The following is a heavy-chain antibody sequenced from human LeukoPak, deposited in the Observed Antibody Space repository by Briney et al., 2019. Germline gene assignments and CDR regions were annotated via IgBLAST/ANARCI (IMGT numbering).Heavy chain of an antibody. CDR1: GGSMNSYY. D-gene: IGHD3-9*01. J-gene: IGHJ4*02. V-gene: IGHV4-59*08. CDR3: ARHVWLQPFDY. CDR2: IDYSGST. Sequence: PSETLSLTCSVSGGSMNSYYWSWIRQSPGKGLEWIGDIDYSGSTNYNPSLKSRVTISVDTSKNQFSPKLSSVTAADTAVYYCARHVWLQPFDYWGQGTLVTVSS.